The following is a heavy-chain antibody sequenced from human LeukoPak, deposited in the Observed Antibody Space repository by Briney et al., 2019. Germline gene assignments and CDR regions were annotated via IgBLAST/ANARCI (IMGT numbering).Heavy chain of an antibody. D-gene: IGHD4-11*01. Sequence: SETLSLTCTVSGDSIRSYYWNWIRQPPGKGLEWIGSIFYSGSTHYNPSLKSRVIISVDTSKNQFSLKLSSVTAADTAVYYCARDPRLGTVTTSADAFDIWGQGTMVTVSS. J-gene: IGHJ3*02. CDR2: IFYSGST. CDR3: ARDPRLGTVTTSADAFDI. CDR1: GDSIRSYY. V-gene: IGHV4-59*12.